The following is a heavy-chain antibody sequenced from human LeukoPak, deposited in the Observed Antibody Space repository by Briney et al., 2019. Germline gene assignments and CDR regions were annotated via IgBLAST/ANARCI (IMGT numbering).Heavy chain of an antibody. V-gene: IGHV1-69*13. D-gene: IGHD6-19*01. CDR2: IIPIFGTA. J-gene: IGHJ6*02. CDR3: ASGYSSFGIYYYGMDV. Sequence: ASVKVSCKASGGTFSSYAISWVRQAPGQGLEWMGGIIPIFGTANYAQKFQGRVTITADESTSTAYMELSSLRSEDTAVYYCASGYSSFGIYYYGMDVWGQGTTVTVSS. CDR1: GGTFSSYA.